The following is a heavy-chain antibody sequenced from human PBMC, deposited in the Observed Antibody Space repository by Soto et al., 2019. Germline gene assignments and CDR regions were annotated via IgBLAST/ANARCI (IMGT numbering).Heavy chain of an antibody. CDR3: ANRGFGETPVGY. J-gene: IGHJ4*02. Sequence: EVQLVESGGGLVQPGGSLRLSCAASGFTFISYWMSWVRQAPGKGLEWVSNIKQDGSEKYYVDSVKGRFTISRDNAKNSLYLQKNRLRAEDTAVYYCANRGFGETPVGYWGQGTLVTVSS. CDR2: IKQDGSEK. CDR1: GFTFISYW. V-gene: IGHV3-7*01. D-gene: IGHD3-10*01.